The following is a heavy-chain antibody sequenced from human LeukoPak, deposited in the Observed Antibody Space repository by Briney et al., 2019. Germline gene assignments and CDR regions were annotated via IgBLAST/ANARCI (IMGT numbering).Heavy chain of an antibody. D-gene: IGHD1-26*01. J-gene: IGHJ4*02. V-gene: IGHV3-66*01. CDR3: ARGYLIDY. CDR1: GFTVNSNY. CDR2: VYSGDRT. Sequence: GGSLRLSCAASGFTVNSNYMSWVRKAPGKGLEWVSVVYSGDRTYYADSVKGRFTISRDDSTNTLYLLMNSLRAEDTAVYYCARGYLIDYWGQGTLVTVSS.